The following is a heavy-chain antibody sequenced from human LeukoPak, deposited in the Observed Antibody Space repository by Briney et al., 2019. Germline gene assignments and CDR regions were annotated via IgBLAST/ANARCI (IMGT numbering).Heavy chain of an antibody. CDR1: GYRFSAYW. Sequence: GESLKISCKGSGYRFSAYWIAWVRQMPGKGLEWMGIIYPDDYDTRYSPSFQGQVTISADKSVRTAYLQWSSLKASDTAMYYCARPNITSYYDSRGYDAFDVWGQGTMVTVSS. D-gene: IGHD3-22*01. J-gene: IGHJ3*01. CDR3: ARPNITSYYDSRGYDAFDV. V-gene: IGHV5-51*01. CDR2: IYPDDYDT.